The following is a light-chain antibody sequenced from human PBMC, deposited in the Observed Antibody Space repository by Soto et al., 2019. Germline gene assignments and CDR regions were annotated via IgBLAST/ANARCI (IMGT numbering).Light chain of an antibody. J-gene: IGKJ2*01. V-gene: IGKV3-20*01. Sequence: EIVLTQSPGTLSLSPGERVTLSCRASQSVRSSYLAWYQQKPGQAPRLLIYGASSRATGIPARFSGSGSGTDFTLTISRLEPEDFAVYYCEQYGSSPYTFGQGTKLEI. CDR2: GAS. CDR1: QSVRSSY. CDR3: EQYGSSPYT.